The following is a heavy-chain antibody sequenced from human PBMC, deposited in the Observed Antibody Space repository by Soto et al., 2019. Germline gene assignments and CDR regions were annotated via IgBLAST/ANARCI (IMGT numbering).Heavy chain of an antibody. J-gene: IGHJ4*02. Sequence: QVQLVQSGAEVKKPGASVKVSCKASGYTFTSYGISWVRQAPGQGLEWMGWISAYNGNTNYAQKLQGRVTMTTDTSTSTASVEMRSRRSDATAVYYCVREVDEGDYSSGLVLLRCFDYWGQGTLVTVSS. CDR2: ISAYNGNT. CDR3: VREVDEGDYSSGLVLLRCFDY. V-gene: IGHV1-18*01. CDR1: GYTFTSYG. D-gene: IGHD6-19*01.